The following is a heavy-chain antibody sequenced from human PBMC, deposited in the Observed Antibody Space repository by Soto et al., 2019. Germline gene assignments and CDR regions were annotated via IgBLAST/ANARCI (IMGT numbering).Heavy chain of an antibody. D-gene: IGHD1-26*01. Sequence: GGSLRLSCAASGVTFDDYAMHWVRQAPGKGLEWVSGISWNSGSIGYADSVKGRFTISRDNAKNTLYLQMNSLRAEDTAVYYCAKKVEAIGTPLFDYWGQGTLVTVSP. CDR2: ISWNSGSI. CDR1: GVTFDDYA. CDR3: AKKVEAIGTPLFDY. J-gene: IGHJ4*02. V-gene: IGHV3-9*01.